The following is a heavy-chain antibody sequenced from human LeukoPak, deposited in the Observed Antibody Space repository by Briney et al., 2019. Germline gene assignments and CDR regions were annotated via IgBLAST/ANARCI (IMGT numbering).Heavy chain of an antibody. V-gene: IGHV3-21*01. CDR1: GFTFSSYS. Sequence: PGGSLRLSCAASGFTFSSYSMNWVRQAPGKGLEWVAAISSSSSYIYYADSVKGRFTISRDNAKNSLYLQMNSLRAEDTAVYYCAREVKYYDSSGNWYFDLWGRGTLVTVSS. D-gene: IGHD3-22*01. CDR3: AREVKYYDSSGNWYFDL. J-gene: IGHJ2*01. CDR2: ISSSSSYI.